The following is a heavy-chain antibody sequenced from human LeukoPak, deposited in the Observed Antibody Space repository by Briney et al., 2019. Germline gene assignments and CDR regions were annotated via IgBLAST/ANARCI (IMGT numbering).Heavy chain of an antibody. Sequence: SETLSLTCTVSGGSISSYYWNWIRQPPGKGLEWIGYIFYSGSTNYNPSLKSRVTISVDTSKNQFSLKLSSVTAADTAVYYCARLQPSDGSFDYWGQGTLVTVSS. CDR3: ARLQPSDGSFDY. V-gene: IGHV4-59*08. CDR2: IFYSGST. CDR1: GGSISSYY. J-gene: IGHJ4*02. D-gene: IGHD5-24*01.